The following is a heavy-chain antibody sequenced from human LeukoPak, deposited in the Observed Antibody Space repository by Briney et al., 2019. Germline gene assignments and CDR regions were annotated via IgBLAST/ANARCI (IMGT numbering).Heavy chain of an antibody. CDR1: GFTFSSYG. J-gene: IGHJ4*02. V-gene: IGHV3-30*02. CDR2: IRYDGSNK. Sequence: QAGGSLRLSCAASGFTFSSYGMHWVRQAPGKGLEWVAFIRYDGSNKYYADSVKGRFTISRDNSKNTLYLQMNSLRAEDTAVYYCARDLKTRVVVAATRGYVGYWGQGTLVTVSS. D-gene: IGHD2-15*01. CDR3: ARDLKTRVVVAATRGYVGY.